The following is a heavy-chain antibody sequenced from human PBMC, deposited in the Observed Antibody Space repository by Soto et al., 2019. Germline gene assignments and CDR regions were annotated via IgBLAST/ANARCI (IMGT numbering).Heavy chain of an antibody. CDR1: GASISSSNW. D-gene: IGHD2-8*01. J-gene: IGHJ6*02. CDR2: IYHIGHT. CDR3: ARRTWGMVV. V-gene: IGHV4-4*02. Sequence: QVQLQESGPGLVKPSGTLSLTCAVSGASISSSNWWSWVRQPPGKGLEWIGEIYHIGHTNYNPSLESRVTISVDKSKNQFSLRLSSVTAADTAVYYCARRTWGMVVWGQGTTVIVSS.